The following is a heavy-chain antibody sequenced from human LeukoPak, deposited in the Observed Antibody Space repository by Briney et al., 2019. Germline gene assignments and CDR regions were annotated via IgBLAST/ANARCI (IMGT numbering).Heavy chain of an antibody. D-gene: IGHD6-19*01. J-gene: IGHJ6*02. CDR3: ARDHKVYSSGWDDQSYYGMDV. CDR2: IKQDGGEK. V-gene: IGHV3-7*01. Sequence: GGSLRLSCAASRLTFSSYWMTWVRQAPGKGLEWVANIKQDGGEKHYVDSVQGRFTISRDNAKNSLYLQMNSLRAEDTAVYYCARDHKVYSSGWDDQSYYGMDVWGQGTTVTVSS. CDR1: RLTFSSYW.